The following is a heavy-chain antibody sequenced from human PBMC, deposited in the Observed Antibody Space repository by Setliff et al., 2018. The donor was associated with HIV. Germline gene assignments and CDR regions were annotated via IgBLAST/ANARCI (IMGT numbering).Heavy chain of an antibody. V-gene: IGHV2-5*02. D-gene: IGHD3-22*01. CDR1: GFSLNTGGVG. CDR2: IYWDDDK. J-gene: IGHJ4*02. Sequence: SGPTLVNDTPTLTLTCSFSGFSLNTGGVGGAWIRQPPGKALEWPALIYWDDDKRFSPSLSSRLTITKDNSKNQVVLTMSNMDPVVTATYFCAHYYDSSGFYNSFDYWGQGALVTAPQ. CDR3: AHYYDSSGFYNSFDY.